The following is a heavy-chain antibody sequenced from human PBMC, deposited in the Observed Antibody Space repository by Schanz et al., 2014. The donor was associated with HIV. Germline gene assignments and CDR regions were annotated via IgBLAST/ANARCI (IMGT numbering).Heavy chain of an antibody. V-gene: IGHV1-8*01. CDR1: GYTFTSYD. J-gene: IGHJ5*02. Sequence: QVPLVQSGAEVKKPGASVKVSCKASGYTFTSYDINWVRQATGQSLEGMGWMNPNSGNTGYAQKFQGRVTMTRNTSIDTAYMELSSLTSEDTAVYYCARGRREVTMIVVYWFDHWGQGTLVTVSS. CDR2: MNPNSGNT. CDR3: ARGRREVTMIVVYWFDH. D-gene: IGHD3-22*01.